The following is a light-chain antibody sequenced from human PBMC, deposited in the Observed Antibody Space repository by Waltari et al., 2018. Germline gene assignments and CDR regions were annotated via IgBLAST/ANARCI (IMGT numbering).Light chain of an antibody. CDR2: QDT. J-gene: IGLJ2*01. CDR1: KLEDKY. Sequence: SYELTQPPSLSVSPGQTATITCSGDKLEDKYVSWYQQKPGQSPVLVIFQDTRRPSGIPERFSGSSSGKTATLTISGTQTLDEADYYCQAWDSRTYVVFGGGTTVTVL. V-gene: IGLV3-1*01. CDR3: QAWDSRTYVV.